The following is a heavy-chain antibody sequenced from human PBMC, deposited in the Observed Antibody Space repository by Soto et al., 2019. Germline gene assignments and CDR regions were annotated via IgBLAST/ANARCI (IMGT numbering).Heavy chain of an antibody. CDR1: GYTFTHYY. CDR3: ATSVNSAMAFDY. J-gene: IGHJ4*02. CDR2: INPNGGIT. Sequence: GASVKVSCKAAGYTFTHYYIHWLRQAPGQGLEWVGIINPNGGITTYAQKFRAGFSMTRDTSTSTVYLELSSLRSEDSAVYYCATSVNSAMAFDYWGQGTLVTVSS. V-gene: IGHV1-46*01. D-gene: IGHD5-18*01.